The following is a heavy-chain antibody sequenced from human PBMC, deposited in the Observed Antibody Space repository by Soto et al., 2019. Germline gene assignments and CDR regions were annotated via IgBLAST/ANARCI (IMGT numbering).Heavy chain of an antibody. Sequence: SETLSLTCTVSGGSISSYYWSWIRQPPGKGLEWIAYIYYSGSTNYNPSLKSRVTISVDTSKNQFSLKLSSVTAADTAVYYCARHVGDCTNGLCPADDWAKGTLVTVSS. CDR2: IYYSGST. V-gene: IGHV4-59*08. D-gene: IGHD2-8*01. J-gene: IGHJ4*02. CDR3: ARHVGDCTNGLCPADD. CDR1: GGSISSYY.